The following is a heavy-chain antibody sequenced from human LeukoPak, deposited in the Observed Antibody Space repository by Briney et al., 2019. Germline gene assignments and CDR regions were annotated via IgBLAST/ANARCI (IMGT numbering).Heavy chain of an antibody. J-gene: IGHJ4*02. CDR3: ARLPLGAFGEVLNFDL. V-gene: IGHV4-34*01. CDR1: GEFFSAYY. D-gene: IGHD3-10*01. Sequence: KPSETLSLTCDVYGEFFSAYYWSWIRQPPGRGLEWIGDINHSGTTKYNLSLKSRVSLLMDTSKSHFSLKINSVTAADTAVYYCARLPLGAFGEVLNFDLWGQGTVVTVSS. CDR2: INHSGTT.